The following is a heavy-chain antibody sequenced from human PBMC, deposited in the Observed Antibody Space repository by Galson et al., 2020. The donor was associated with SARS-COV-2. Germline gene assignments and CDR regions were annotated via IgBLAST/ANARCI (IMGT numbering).Heavy chain of an antibody. Sequence: GESLKISCAASGFTFSSYSMNWVRQAPGKGLEWVSSISSSSSYIYYADSVKGRFTISRDNAKNSLYLQMNSLRAEDTAVYYCARAYDFWSGPYYYVDVWGKGTTVTVSS. D-gene: IGHD3-3*01. CDR3: ARAYDFWSGPYYYVDV. J-gene: IGHJ6*03. CDR2: ISSSSSYI. CDR1: GFTFSSYS. V-gene: IGHV3-21*01.